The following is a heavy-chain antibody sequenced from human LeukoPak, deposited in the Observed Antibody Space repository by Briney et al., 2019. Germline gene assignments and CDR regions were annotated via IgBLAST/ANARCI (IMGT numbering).Heavy chain of an antibody. CDR3: AKDGVVVVATSVYYYYYGIDV. D-gene: IGHD2-2*01. V-gene: IGHV1-69*02. CDR2: IIPILNIT. J-gene: IGHJ6*02. CDR1: GGTFSSYT. Sequence: GSSVKVSCKASGGTFSSYTISWVRQAPGQGLEWMGRIIPILNITDYAQNFQGRVTLTADKSTSTAYMELSTLRSEDTAVYYCAKDGVVVVATSVYYYYYGIDVWGQGTTVTVSS.